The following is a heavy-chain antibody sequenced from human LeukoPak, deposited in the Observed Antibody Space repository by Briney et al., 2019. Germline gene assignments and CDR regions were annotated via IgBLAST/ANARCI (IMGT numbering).Heavy chain of an antibody. J-gene: IGHJ6*02. V-gene: IGHV5-51*01. D-gene: IGHD4-17*01. CDR2: IYPGDSDT. CDR3: ARHHYGDTAYYYYGMDV. Sequence: GESLKISCKGPGYSFTSYWIGWVRQMPGKGLEWMGIIYPGDSDTRYSPSFQGQVTISADKSISTAYLQWSSLKASDTAMYYCARHHYGDTAYYYYGMDVWGQGTTVTVSS. CDR1: GYSFTSYW.